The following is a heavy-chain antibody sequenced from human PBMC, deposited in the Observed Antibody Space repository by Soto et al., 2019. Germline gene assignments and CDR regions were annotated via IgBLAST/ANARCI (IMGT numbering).Heavy chain of an antibody. V-gene: IGHV4-59*01. D-gene: IGHD6-19*01. Sequence: PTETLSLTCTVSGGSITSYYWSWIRQPPGKGLEWIGYIYYSGSTSYNPSLQSRVTISVDASKNQFSLKLSSVTAEDTAVYYCASPGYMSGWYGGIWGQGTMVTVSS. J-gene: IGHJ3*02. CDR1: GGSITSYY. CDR3: ASPGYMSGWYGGI. CDR2: IYYSGST.